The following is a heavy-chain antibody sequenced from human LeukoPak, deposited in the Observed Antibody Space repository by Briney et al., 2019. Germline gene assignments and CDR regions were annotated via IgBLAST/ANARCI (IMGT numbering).Heavy chain of an antibody. CDR2: ISGSGGST. CDR1: GFTFSSYA. V-gene: IGHV3-23*01. J-gene: IGHJ6*02. Sequence: PGGSLRLSCAASGFTFSSYAMSWVRQAPGKGLEWVSAISGSGGSTYYADSVKGRFTISRDNSKSTLYLQMNSLRAEDTAVYYCAKDPEVPAAKYYYGMDVWGQGTTVTVSS. CDR3: AKDPEVPAAKYYYGMDV. D-gene: IGHD2-2*01.